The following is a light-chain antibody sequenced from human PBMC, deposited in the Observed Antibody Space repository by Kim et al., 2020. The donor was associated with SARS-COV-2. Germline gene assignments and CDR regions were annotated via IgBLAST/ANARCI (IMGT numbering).Light chain of an antibody. V-gene: IGKV1-5*03. CDR2: KTS. CDR3: QQYNGYSRA. Sequence: DIQMTQSPSTLSASVGDRVTITCRASQSISSWLAWYQQKPGKAPKLLIYKTSSLESGVPSRFSGSGSGTEFTLTISSLQPDDFATYYCQQYNGYSRAFGQGTKLEI. J-gene: IGKJ2*01. CDR1: QSISSW.